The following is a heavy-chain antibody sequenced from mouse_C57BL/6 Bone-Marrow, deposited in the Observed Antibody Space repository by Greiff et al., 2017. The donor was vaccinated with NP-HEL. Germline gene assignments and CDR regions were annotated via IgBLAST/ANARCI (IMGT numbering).Heavy chain of an antibody. CDR3: TTNTPFDY. Sequence: VQLKQSGAELVRPGASVKLSCTASGFNIKDDYMHWVKQRPEQGLEWIGWIDPENGDTEYASKFQGKATITADTSSNTAYLQLSSLTSEDTAVYYCTTNTPFDYWGQGTTLTVSS. V-gene: IGHV14-4*01. J-gene: IGHJ2*01. CDR2: IDPENGDT. CDR1: GFNIKDDY.